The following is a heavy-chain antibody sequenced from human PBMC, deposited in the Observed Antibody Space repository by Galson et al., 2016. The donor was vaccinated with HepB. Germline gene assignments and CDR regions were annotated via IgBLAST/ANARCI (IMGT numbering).Heavy chain of an antibody. CDR3: AKKEGVAARNHYYSYHGMDV. J-gene: IGHJ6*02. V-gene: IGHV1-18*01. CDR1: GYTFTTYG. D-gene: IGHD6-6*01. Sequence: SVKVSCKASGYTFTTYGISWVRQAPGQGLEWMGWISPYSGNTNYAQKFQGRVTMSTETSPSTAYMELRSLRSDDTAVYYCAKKEGVAARNHYYSYHGMDVWGRGTTVTVSS. CDR2: ISPYSGNT.